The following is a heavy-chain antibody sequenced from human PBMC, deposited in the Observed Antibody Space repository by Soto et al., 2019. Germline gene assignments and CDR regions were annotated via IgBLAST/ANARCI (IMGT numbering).Heavy chain of an antibody. CDR3: AREKGDFWSGYYYYYYYMDV. V-gene: IGHV4-59*01. J-gene: IGHJ6*03. Sequence: PSETLSLTCTVSGGSISSYYWSWIRQPPGKGLEWIGYIYYSGSTNYNPSLKSRVTISVDTSKNQFSLKLSSVTAADTAVYYCAREKGDFWSGYYYYYYYMDVWGKGTTVTVSS. CDR1: GGSISSYY. CDR2: IYYSGST. D-gene: IGHD3-3*01.